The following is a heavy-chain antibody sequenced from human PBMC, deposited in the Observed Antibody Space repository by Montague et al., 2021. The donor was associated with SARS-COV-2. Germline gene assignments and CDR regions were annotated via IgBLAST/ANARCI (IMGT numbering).Heavy chain of an antibody. Sequence: SETLSLTCTVSGGSISSSSYYWGWIRQPPGKGLEWIGSIYYSGSTYYNPSLKSRVTISVDTSKNQSSLKLRSVTAADTAVYYCAGDPRAVVAATLNNWFDPWGQGTLVTVSS. CDR1: GGSISSSSYY. CDR2: IYYSGST. J-gene: IGHJ5*02. CDR3: AGDPRAVVAATLNNWFDP. D-gene: IGHD2-15*01. V-gene: IGHV4-39*07.